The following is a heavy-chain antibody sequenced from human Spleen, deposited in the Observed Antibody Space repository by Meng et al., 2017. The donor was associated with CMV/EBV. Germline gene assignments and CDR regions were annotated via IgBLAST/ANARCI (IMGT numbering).Heavy chain of an antibody. J-gene: IGHJ3*02. Sequence: GESLKISCVASGFNFRSYGMHWVRQAPGRGLEWVAFIFYDGIRDYYADSVKGRFTLSRDNSKSTLYLQLNSLRAEDTAVYYCAKSAPGTDDAFDIWGQGAMVTVSS. V-gene: IGHV3-30*02. CDR3: AKSAPGTDDAFDI. CDR1: GFNFRSYG. CDR2: IFYDGIRD. D-gene: IGHD1/OR15-1a*01.